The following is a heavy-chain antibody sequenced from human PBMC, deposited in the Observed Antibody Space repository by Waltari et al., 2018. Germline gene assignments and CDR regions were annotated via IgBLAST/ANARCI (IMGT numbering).Heavy chain of an antibody. V-gene: IGHV1-46*01. J-gene: IGHJ4*02. CDR1: GYTFTSYY. Sequence: QVQLVQSGAEVKKPGASVKVSCKASGYTFTSYYMHWVRQAPGQGLEWRGRINPRGGSTSYEQKFQGRVTMTRDTSTSTVYMELSSLRSEDTAVYYCARGEAVAGFKEDFDYWGQGTLVTVSS. CDR3: ARGEAVAGFKEDFDY. CDR2: INPRGGST. D-gene: IGHD6-19*01.